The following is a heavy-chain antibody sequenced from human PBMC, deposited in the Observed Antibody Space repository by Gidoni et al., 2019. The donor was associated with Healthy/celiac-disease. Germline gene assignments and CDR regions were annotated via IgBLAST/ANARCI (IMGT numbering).Heavy chain of an antibody. D-gene: IGHD1-7*01. J-gene: IGHJ6*02. Sequence: EVQLVESGGGLVKPGGSLRLSCAASGFPFRRYSRNWVRQAPGKGLEWVSAISSSSSYIYYADSVKGRFTISRDNAKNSLYLQMNSLRAEDTAVYYCARDRSPVITGTTGYGMDVWGQGTTVTVSS. CDR2: ISSSSSYI. V-gene: IGHV3-21*01. CDR3: ARDRSPVITGTTGYGMDV. CDR1: GFPFRRYS.